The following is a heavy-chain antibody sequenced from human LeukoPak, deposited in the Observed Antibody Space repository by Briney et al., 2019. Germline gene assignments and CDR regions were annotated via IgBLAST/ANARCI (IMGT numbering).Heavy chain of an antibody. V-gene: IGHV3-74*01. CDR2: VKSDGTYT. J-gene: IGHJ4*02. CDR1: GFTFSDYW. CDR3: ARDHYGYNSLDH. D-gene: IGHD5-24*01. Sequence: GGSLRLSCAASGFTFSDYWMHWVRQPPGKGLMYVSRVKSDGTYTNYADSVKGRFTISRDNARNTLYLQMSGLRDEDTAVYYCARDHYGYNSLDHWGQGTLVTVSS.